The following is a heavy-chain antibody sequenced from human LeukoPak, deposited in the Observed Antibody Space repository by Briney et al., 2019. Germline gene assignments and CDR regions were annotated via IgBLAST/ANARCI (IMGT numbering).Heavy chain of an antibody. D-gene: IGHD2-15*01. CDR1: GLMFSSYG. CDR3: ARDAGYCSGGSCYPGQFDY. Sequence: GGSLRLSCAASGLMFSSYGMHWVRQAPGKGLEWVAVIWYDGSNKYYADSVKGRFTISRDNSKNTLYLQMNSLRAEDTAVYYCARDAGYCSGGSCYPGQFDYWGQGTLVTVSS. V-gene: IGHV3-33*01. CDR2: IWYDGSNK. J-gene: IGHJ4*02.